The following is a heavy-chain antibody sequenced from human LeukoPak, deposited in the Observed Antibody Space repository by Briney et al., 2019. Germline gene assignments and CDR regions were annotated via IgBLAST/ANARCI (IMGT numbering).Heavy chain of an antibody. D-gene: IGHD5-18*01. J-gene: IGHJ4*02. CDR2: LYSSGTT. Sequence: QPGGSLRLSCAASGLTVSSNYMTWVRQAPGKGLDWVSVLYSSGTTYYADSVQGRFNISRDNSKNTLYLQMNSLRVEEPAVYFCARGLQYDVPLDYWGQGTLVTVSS. CDR1: GLTVSSNY. CDR3: ARGLQYDVPLDY. V-gene: IGHV3-66*01.